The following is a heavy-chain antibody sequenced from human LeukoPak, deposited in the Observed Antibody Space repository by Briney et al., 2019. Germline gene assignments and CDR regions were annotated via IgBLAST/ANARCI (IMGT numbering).Heavy chain of an antibody. CDR2: IIPIFGTP. J-gene: IGHJ6*03. CDR1: GGTFSSYA. Sequence: GASVKVSCKASGGTFSSYAISWVRQAPGQGLEWMGGIIPIFGTPNYAQKFQGRVTITADKSTSTAYMELSSLRSEDTAVYYCAGSMTTVTISYYYYYYMDVWGKGTTVTVSS. CDR3: AGSMTTVTISYYYYYYMDV. D-gene: IGHD4-11*01. V-gene: IGHV1-69*06.